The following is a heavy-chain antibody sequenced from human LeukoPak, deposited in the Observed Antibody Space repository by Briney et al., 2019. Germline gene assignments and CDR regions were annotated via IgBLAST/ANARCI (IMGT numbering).Heavy chain of an antibody. V-gene: IGHV4-59*12. CDR3: SRRTTRVYYVDV. J-gene: IGHJ6*03. CDR1: GGSMSNYY. CDR2: IYYSGTT. Sequence: PSETLSLTCTVSGGSMSNYYWIWIRQPPGKGLEWIGYIYYSGTTSYNPSLKSRVTISLDTSNNQFSLNLTSVTAADTAVYYCSRRTTRVYYVDVWGKGTTVTVSS. D-gene: IGHD1-1*01.